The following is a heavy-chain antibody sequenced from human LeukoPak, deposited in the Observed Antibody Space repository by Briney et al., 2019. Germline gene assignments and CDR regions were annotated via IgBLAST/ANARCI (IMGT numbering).Heavy chain of an antibody. Sequence: SETLSLTCTVSGGSISSSSYYWGWIRQPPGKGLEWIGGIYYSGSTYYNPSLKSRVTISVDTSKNQFSLKLSSVTAADTAVYYCARDGYSSSSDAFDIWGQGTMVTVSS. J-gene: IGHJ3*02. CDR1: GGSISSSSYY. CDR3: ARDGYSSSSDAFDI. CDR2: IYYSGST. V-gene: IGHV4-39*07. D-gene: IGHD6-6*01.